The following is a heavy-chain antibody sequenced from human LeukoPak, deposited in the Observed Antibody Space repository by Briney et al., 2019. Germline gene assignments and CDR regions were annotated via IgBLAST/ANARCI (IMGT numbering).Heavy chain of an antibody. D-gene: IGHD2-21*02. V-gene: IGHV3-7*01. Sequence: GGSLRLSCAASGFTFSSYWMNWLRQAPGKGLEWVANVKQDGSEKYYVDSVKGRFTISRDNAKNSLYLQMNSLRAEDTAVYYCVSTATFDYWGQGTLVTVSS. J-gene: IGHJ4*02. CDR1: GFTFSSYW. CDR3: VSTATFDY. CDR2: VKQDGSEK.